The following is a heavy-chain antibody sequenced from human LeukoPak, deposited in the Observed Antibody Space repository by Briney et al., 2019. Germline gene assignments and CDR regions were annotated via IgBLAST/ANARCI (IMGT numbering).Heavy chain of an antibody. J-gene: IGHJ4*02. V-gene: IGHV3-7*01. D-gene: IGHD4-11*01. CDR3: ARDVGKDTITTEIAY. CDR2: INQDGSGR. CDR1: QFTFTSYW. Sequence: PGGSLRLSCAASQFTFTSYWMSWVRQAPGKGLEWVANINQDGSGRYYVDSVKGRFTISRDNAKSSLYLQMNSLRAEDTAVYYCARDVGKDTITTEIAYWGQGTLVTVSS.